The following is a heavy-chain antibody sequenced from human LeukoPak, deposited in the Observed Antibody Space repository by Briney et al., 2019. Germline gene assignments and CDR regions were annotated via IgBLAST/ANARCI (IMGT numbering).Heavy chain of an antibody. CDR2: MSGSGGST. CDR3: AKVYKQWLDTRGVWDS. D-gene: IGHD6-19*01. V-gene: IGHV3-23*01. J-gene: IGHJ4*02. Sequence: GGSLRLSCAASGFTFISYWMSWVRQAPGRGLEWVSAMSGSGGSTYYADSVKGRFTISRDNSKNTLYLQMNSLRAEDTAVYYCAKVYKQWLDTRGVWDSWGQGTLVTVSS. CDR1: GFTFISYW.